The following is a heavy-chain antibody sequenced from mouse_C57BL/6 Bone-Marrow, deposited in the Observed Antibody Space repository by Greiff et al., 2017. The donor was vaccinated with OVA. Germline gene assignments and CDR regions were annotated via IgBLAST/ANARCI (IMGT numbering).Heavy chain of an antibody. J-gene: IGHJ3*01. CDR2: INPSSGYT. Sequence: VQRVESGAELARPGASVKMSCKASGYTFTSYTMHWVKQRPGQGLEWIGYINPSSGYTKYNQKFKDKATLTADKSSSTAYMQLSSLTSEDSAVYYCARRIYYGNPAWFAYWGQGTLVTVSA. CDR1: GYTFTSYT. CDR3: ARRIYYGNPAWFAY. V-gene: IGHV1-4*01. D-gene: IGHD2-1*01.